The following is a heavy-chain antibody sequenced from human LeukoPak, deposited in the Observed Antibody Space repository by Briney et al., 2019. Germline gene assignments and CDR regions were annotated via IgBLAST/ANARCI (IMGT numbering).Heavy chain of an antibody. CDR3: AKKGIAAADSFDY. V-gene: IGHV3-23*01. J-gene: IGHJ4*02. CDR2: ISGSGGST. D-gene: IGHD6-13*01. Sequence: GGSLRLSCAASGFTFSSYVMNWVRQAPGKGREWVSGISGSGGSTYYADSVKGRFTISRDNSKNTLYLQMNSLRAEDTAIYYCAKKGIAAADSFDYWGQGTLVTVSS. CDR1: GFTFSSYV.